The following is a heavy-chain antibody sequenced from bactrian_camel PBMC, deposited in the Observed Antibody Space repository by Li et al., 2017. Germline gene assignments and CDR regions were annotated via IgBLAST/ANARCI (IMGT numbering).Heavy chain of an antibody. D-gene: IGHD2*01. J-gene: IGHJ4*01. Sequence: HVQLVESGGGSVQAGGSLRLSCEVSGYTYPRGCLGWFRQAPGKERGGVIVVATDTDITDYADSVKGRFTISQDIAKNTVYLQMNSLKVEDTAMYYCAAGRSGGYISSDRRSFPYWGQGTQVTVS. CDR2: VATDTDIT. CDR3: AAGRSGGYISSDRRSFPY. V-gene: IGHV3S1*01. CDR1: GYTYPRGC.